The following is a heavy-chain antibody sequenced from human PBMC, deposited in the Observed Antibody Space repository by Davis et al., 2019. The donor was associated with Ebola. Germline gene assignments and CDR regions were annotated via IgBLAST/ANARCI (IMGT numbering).Heavy chain of an antibody. V-gene: IGHV3-7*01. CDR1: GFTFSSYW. Sequence: LSLTCAASGFTFSSYWMSWVRQAPGKGLEWVANIKQDGSEKYYVDSVKGRFTISRDNAKNSLYLQMNSLRAEDTAVYYCATQIVGALNYWGQGTLVTVSS. J-gene: IGHJ4*02. D-gene: IGHD1-26*01. CDR2: IKQDGSEK. CDR3: ATQIVGALNY.